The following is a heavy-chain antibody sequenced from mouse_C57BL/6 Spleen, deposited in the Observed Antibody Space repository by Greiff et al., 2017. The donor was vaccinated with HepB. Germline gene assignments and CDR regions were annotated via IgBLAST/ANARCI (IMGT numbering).Heavy chain of an antibody. V-gene: IGHV5-4*01. CDR2: ISDGGSYT. D-gene: IGHD1-1*01. J-gene: IGHJ3*01. CDR1: GFTFSSYA. CDR3: ARGYYDTEFAY. Sequence: EVHLVESGGGLVKPGGSLKLSCAASGFTFSSYAMSWVRQTPEKRLEWVATISDGGSYTYYPDNVKGRFTISRDNAKNNLYLQMSHLKSEDTAMYYCARGYYDTEFAYWGQGTLVTVAA.